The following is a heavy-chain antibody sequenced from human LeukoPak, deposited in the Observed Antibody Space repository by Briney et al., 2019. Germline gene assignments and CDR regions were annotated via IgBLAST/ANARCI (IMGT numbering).Heavy chain of an antibody. V-gene: IGHV4-59*08. Sequence: PSETLSLTCSFSGGSISSYYWSWIRQPPGKGLEWIGYIYYIGSTSYNPSLKSRVTISVDTSKNQLFLKLTSVTAADTAVYYCATYSGNYNNFEYWGQGTLVTVSS. J-gene: IGHJ4*02. CDR2: IYYIGST. CDR3: ATYSGNYNNFEY. D-gene: IGHD1-26*01. CDR1: GGSISSYY.